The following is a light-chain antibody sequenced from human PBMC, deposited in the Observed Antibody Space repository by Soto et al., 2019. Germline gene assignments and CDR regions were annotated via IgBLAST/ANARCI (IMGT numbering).Light chain of an antibody. Sequence: EIVLTQSPATLSLSPGARVTLSCRASQSVSNYLAWYQQKPGQAPRLLIYDASTRAPGIPARFSGSGSGTDFTLTISRLQPEDFATYYCQQLNSYPWTFGQGTKVDIK. J-gene: IGKJ1*01. CDR1: QSVSNY. CDR2: DAS. V-gene: IGKV3-11*01. CDR3: QQLNSYPWT.